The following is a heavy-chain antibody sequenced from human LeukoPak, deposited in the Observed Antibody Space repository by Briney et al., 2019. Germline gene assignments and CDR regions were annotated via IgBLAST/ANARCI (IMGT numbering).Heavy chain of an antibody. Sequence: PGGSLRLSCAASGFTFSDEYMSWIRQAPGKGLEWISCVSNSGSTTYYADSVKGRFTISRDNVKNSLYLQMNSLRVEDTAVYYCARDGAYSASNFWGQGTMVAVSS. CDR1: GFTFSDEY. J-gene: IGHJ3*01. CDR3: ARDGAYSASNF. V-gene: IGHV3-11*01. CDR2: VSNSGSTT. D-gene: IGHD6-13*01.